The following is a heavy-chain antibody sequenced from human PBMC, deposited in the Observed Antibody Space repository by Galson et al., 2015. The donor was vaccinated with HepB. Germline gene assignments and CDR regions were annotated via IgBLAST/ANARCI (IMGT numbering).Heavy chain of an antibody. V-gene: IGHV3-33*06. CDR3: AKDQQLVLSAFDI. J-gene: IGHJ3*02. Sequence: SLRLSCAASGFTFSSYGMHWVRQAPGKGLEWVAVIWYDGSNKYYADSVKGRFTISRDNSKNTLYLQMNSLRAEDTAVYYCAKDQQLVLSAFDIWGQGTMVTVSS. CDR1: GFTFSSYG. D-gene: IGHD6-13*01. CDR2: IWYDGSNK.